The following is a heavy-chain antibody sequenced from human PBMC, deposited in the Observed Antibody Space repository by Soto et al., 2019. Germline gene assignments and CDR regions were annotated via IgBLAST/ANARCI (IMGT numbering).Heavy chain of an antibody. CDR2: IKSKTDGGTT. CDR3: TTDAYYYGSGSYYRTVYFDY. Sequence: GGSLRLSCAASGFTFSNAWMSWVRQAPGKGLEWVGRIKSKTDGGTTDYAAPVKGRFTISRDDSKNTLYLQMNSLKTEDTAVYYCTTDAYYYGSGSYYRTVYFDYWGQGTLVTVSS. D-gene: IGHD3-10*01. V-gene: IGHV3-15*01. J-gene: IGHJ4*02. CDR1: GFTFSNAW.